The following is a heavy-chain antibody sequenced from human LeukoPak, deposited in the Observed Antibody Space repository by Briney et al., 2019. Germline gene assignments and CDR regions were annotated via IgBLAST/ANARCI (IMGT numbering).Heavy chain of an antibody. CDR3: ARDFIHRSSEAGY. D-gene: IGHD3-22*01. V-gene: IGHV3-11*05. Sequence: GGSLRLSCAASGFTFSDYYMSWIRQAPGKGLEWVSYISTGSSSTKYADSVRGRFTISRDNAKNSLYLQMNSLRAEDTAVYYCARDFIHRSSEAGYWGQGTLVTVSS. CDR1: GFTFSDYY. CDR2: ISTGSSST. J-gene: IGHJ4*02.